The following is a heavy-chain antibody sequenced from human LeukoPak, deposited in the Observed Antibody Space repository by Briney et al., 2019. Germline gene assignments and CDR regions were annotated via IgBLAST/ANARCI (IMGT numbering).Heavy chain of an antibody. CDR3: ARVTVQLGYCSGGSCLFDY. D-gene: IGHD2-15*01. CDR2: IYYSGST. Sequence: SQTLSLTCTVSGGSISSGGYYWSWIRQHPGMGLEWIGYIYYSGSTYYNPSLKSRVTISVDTSKNQFSLKLSSVTAADTAVYYCARVTVQLGYCSGGSCLFDYWGQGTLVTVSS. V-gene: IGHV4-31*03. CDR1: GGSISSGGYY. J-gene: IGHJ4*02.